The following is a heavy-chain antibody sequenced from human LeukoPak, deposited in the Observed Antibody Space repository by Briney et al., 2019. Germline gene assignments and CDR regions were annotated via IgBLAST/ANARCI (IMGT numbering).Heavy chain of an antibody. D-gene: IGHD3-22*01. V-gene: IGHV1-18*01. J-gene: IGHJ3*02. CDR3: AGGSIYYDSSGYYKSNAFDI. Sequence: ASVKVSCKASGYTFTSYGISWVRQAPGQGLGWMGWTSAYNGNTNYAQKLQGRVTMTTDTSTSTAYMELRSLRSDDTAVYYCAGGSIYYDSSGYYKSNAFDIWGQGTMVTVSS. CDR2: TSAYNGNT. CDR1: GYTFTSYG.